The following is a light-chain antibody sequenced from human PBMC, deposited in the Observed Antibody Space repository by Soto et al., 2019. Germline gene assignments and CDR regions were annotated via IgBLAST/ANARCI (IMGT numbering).Light chain of an antibody. CDR1: QSISRY. J-gene: IGKJ1*01. CDR2: AAS. CDR3: QQRYRTPPT. V-gene: IGKV1-39*01. Sequence: IQMTQSPSSLSASVGDRVTITCRASQSISRYLYCNQQNSEKAPMLLIYAASSLQSGVLSRFSGSGSGTDIPLTISSLQPEDFAPYYCQQRYRTPPTFGQGTKVALK.